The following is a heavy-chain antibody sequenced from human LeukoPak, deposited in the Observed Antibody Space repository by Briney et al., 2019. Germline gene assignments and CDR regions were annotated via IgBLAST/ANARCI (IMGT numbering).Heavy chain of an antibody. CDR2: INPNSGGT. J-gene: IGHJ5*02. CDR1: GYTFTGYY. CDR3: ARGRRITMVRGVIGWFDP. D-gene: IGHD3-10*01. V-gene: IGHV1-2*02. Sequence: ASVKVSCKASGYTFTGYYMHWVRQAPGQGLEWMGWINPNSGGTNYAQKFQGRVTTTRDTSISTAYMELSRLRSDDTAVYYCARGRRITMVRGVIGWFDPWGQGTLVTVSS.